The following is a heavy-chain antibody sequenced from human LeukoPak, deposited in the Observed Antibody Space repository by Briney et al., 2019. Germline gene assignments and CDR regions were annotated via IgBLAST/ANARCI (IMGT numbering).Heavy chain of an antibody. Sequence: VASVKVSCKASGYSFTAYAINWVRQAPGHGLEWMGWINPNSGGTNYAQKFQGRVTMTRDTSISTAYMELSRLRSDDTAVYYCARYVGATTDAFDIWGQGTMVTVSS. CDR3: ARYVGATTDAFDI. V-gene: IGHV1-2*02. CDR2: INPNSGGT. D-gene: IGHD1-26*01. J-gene: IGHJ3*02. CDR1: GYSFTAYA.